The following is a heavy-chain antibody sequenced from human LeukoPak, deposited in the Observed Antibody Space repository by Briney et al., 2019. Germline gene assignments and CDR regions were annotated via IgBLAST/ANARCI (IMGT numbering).Heavy chain of an antibody. CDR1: GFTFSSYA. CDR3: AKAGITIFGVVTSYYFDY. Sequence: GGSLRLSCAASGFTFSSYAMGWVRQAPGKGLEWVSAISGSGYNTYYADSVKGRFTISRDNSKNTLYLQMNSLRAEDTAVYYCAKAGITIFGVVTSYYFDYWGQGTLVTVSS. V-gene: IGHV3-23*01. D-gene: IGHD3-3*01. J-gene: IGHJ4*02. CDR2: ISGSGYNT.